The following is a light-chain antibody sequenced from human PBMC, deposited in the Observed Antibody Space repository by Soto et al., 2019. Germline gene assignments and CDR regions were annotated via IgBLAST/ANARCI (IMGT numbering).Light chain of an antibody. CDR3: QQFSSSPWT. CDR2: DAS. CDR1: QTVRNNY. J-gene: IGKJ1*01. V-gene: IGKV3-20*01. Sequence: EVVLTQSPGTLSLSPGERAILSCRASQTVRNNYLAWYQHKPGQAPKLLIHDASSRATGIPDRFSGGGSGTDFILTISRLEPEDFAVYYCQQFSSSPWTFGQGTKVDIK.